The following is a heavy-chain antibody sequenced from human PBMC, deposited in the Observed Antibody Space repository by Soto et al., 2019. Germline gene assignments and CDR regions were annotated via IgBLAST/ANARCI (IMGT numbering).Heavy chain of an antibody. D-gene: IGHD1-26*01. V-gene: IGHV4-59*11. CDR3: ARDSGSYYYYYHGMDV. CDR1: GGSIGSHY. Sequence: PSETLSLTCNISGGSIGSHYWSWIRQPPGKGLEWIGYIYHSGRTSYNPSLKSRVTISVDTSKNQFSLKLSSVTAADTAVYYCARDSGSYYYYYHGMDVWGQGTTVTVPS. CDR2: IYHSGRT. J-gene: IGHJ6*02.